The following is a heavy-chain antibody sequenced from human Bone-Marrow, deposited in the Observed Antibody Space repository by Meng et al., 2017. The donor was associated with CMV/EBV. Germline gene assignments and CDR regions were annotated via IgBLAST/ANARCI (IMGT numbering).Heavy chain of an antibody. CDR3: ARESLYDFWSGPKVDV. V-gene: IGHV3-7*01. J-gene: IGHJ6*02. Sequence: GESLKISCAASGFTFSSYWMNWVRQAPGKGLEWVANIKQDGSEKYYVDSVKGRFTISRDNAKNSLYLQMNSLRAEDTAVYYCARESLYDFWSGPKVDVWGQGTTVTGSS. CDR2: IKQDGSEK. D-gene: IGHD3-3*01. CDR1: GFTFSSYW.